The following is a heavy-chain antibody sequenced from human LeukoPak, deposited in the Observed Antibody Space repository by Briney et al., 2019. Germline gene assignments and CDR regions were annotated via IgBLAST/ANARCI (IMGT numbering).Heavy chain of an antibody. CDR2: LSYSGTS. CDR1: GGSITSNY. D-gene: IGHD6-13*01. Sequence: SETLSLTCTVSGGSITSNYWSWIRQPPGKGLEWIGFLSYSGTSNYNPSLKSRVTISLDTSKNQLSLKLSSVTAADTAVYYCARDAAKAQLAYFDYWGQGTLVTVSS. J-gene: IGHJ4*02. CDR3: ARDAAKAQLAYFDY. V-gene: IGHV4-59*12.